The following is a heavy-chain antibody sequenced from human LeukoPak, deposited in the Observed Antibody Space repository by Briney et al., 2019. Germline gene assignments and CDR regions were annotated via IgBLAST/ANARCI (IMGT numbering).Heavy chain of an antibody. V-gene: IGHV3-23*01. D-gene: IGHD2/OR15-2a*01. CDR2: ISGSGGST. CDR3: AKDGRLSRRSENY. Sequence: GGSLRLSCAASGFTFSSYAMSWVRQAPGKGLEWVSAISGSGGSTYYADSVKGRFTISRDNSKNTLHLQMNSLRAEDTAVYYCAKDGRLSRRSENYWGQGTLVTVSS. J-gene: IGHJ4*02. CDR1: GFTFSSYA.